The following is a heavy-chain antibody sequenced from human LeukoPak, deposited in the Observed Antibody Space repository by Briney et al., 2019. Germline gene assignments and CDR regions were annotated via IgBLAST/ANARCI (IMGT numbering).Heavy chain of an antibody. V-gene: IGHV4-59*01. Sequence: KASETLSLTCTVSGGSISTYFWPWLRRFPGKGLEWLGYIYYTGTTSYNPSLKSRVTISVDTSKNQFSLSLSSVTAADTAVYYCARYHQPSGPNWLDRWGQGTLVTVSS. J-gene: IGHJ5*02. D-gene: IGHD2-15*01. CDR1: GGSISTYF. CDR2: IYYTGTT. CDR3: ARYHQPSGPNWLDR.